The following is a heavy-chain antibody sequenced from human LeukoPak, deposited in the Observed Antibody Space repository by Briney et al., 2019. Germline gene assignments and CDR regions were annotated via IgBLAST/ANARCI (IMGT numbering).Heavy chain of an antibody. Sequence: PGGSLRLSRAASGFTFDDYAMHWVRQAPGKGLEWVSGISWNSGSIGYADSVKGRFTISRDNAKNSLYLQINSLRAEDTALYYCAKDIGSAATYYFDYWGQGTLVTVSS. CDR3: AKDIGSAATYYFDY. D-gene: IGHD6-13*01. J-gene: IGHJ4*02. V-gene: IGHV3-9*01. CDR2: ISWNSGSI. CDR1: GFTFDDYA.